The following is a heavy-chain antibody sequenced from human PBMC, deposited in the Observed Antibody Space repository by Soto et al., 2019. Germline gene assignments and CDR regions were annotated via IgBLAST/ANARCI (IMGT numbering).Heavy chain of an antibody. V-gene: IGHV4-34*01. CDR2: INHSGST. CDR1: GESFSGYY. Sequence: SETLSLTCAVYGESFSGYYWSWIRQPPGKGLEWIGEINHSGSTNYNPSLKSRVTMSVDTSKNQFSLKLSSVTAADTAVYYCAGNIVATISSFDYWGQGTLVTVSS. D-gene: IGHD5-12*01. J-gene: IGHJ4*02. CDR3: AGNIVATISSFDY.